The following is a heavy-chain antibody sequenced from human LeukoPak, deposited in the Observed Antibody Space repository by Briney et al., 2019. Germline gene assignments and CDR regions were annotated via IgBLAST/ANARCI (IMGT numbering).Heavy chain of an antibody. CDR2: INSDGRST. D-gene: IGHD3-16*01. CDR3: ASLLSGGGYAFDI. Sequence: PGGSLRLSCAASGFTFSRYWMHWVRQAPGKGLVWVSRINSDGRSTDNADSVKGRFTISRDNAKNTLDLQMNSLRAEDTAVYYCASLLSGGGYAFDIWGQGTMVTVSS. V-gene: IGHV3-74*01. CDR1: GFTFSRYW. J-gene: IGHJ3*02.